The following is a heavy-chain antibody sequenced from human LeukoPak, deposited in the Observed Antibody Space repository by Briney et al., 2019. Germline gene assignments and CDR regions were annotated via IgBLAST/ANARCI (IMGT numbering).Heavy chain of an antibody. CDR1: GFTFSTYA. J-gene: IGHJ4*02. Sequence: GGSLRLSCAASGFTFSTYAMNWVRQPPGKGLEWVSLIVNDGSTFYTDSVKGRFTISRDNSKNTLYLQMNSLRTEDTAVYYCVGDGPAAGPDFDCWGQGTLVAVSS. CDR2: IVNDGST. V-gene: IGHV3-23*01. CDR3: VGDGPAAGPDFDC. D-gene: IGHD6-13*01.